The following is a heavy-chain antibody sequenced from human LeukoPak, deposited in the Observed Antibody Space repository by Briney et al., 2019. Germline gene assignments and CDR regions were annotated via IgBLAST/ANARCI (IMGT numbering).Heavy chain of an antibody. CDR1: GGSFSGYY. Sequence: SETLSLTCAVYGGSFSGYYWSWIRQPPGKGLEWIGGINDSGSTNYNPSLKSRVTISVDTSKNQFSLKLSSVTAADTAVHYCARGRRWFDPWGQGNLVTVSS. V-gene: IGHV4-34*01. CDR3: ARGRRWFDP. CDR2: INDSGST. J-gene: IGHJ5*02.